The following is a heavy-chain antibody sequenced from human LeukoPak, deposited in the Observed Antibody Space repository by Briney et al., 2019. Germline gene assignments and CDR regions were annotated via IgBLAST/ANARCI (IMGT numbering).Heavy chain of an antibody. V-gene: IGHV3-66*01. CDR2: IYSGGST. Sequence: GGSLRLSCAASGFTVSSNYMSWVRQAPGKGLEWVSVIYSGGSTYYADSVKGRFTISRDNSKNTLYLQMNSLRAEDTAVYYCASSYDYPYYFDYWGQGTLVTVSS. J-gene: IGHJ4*02. CDR1: GFTVSSNY. D-gene: IGHD4-11*01. CDR3: ASSYDYPYYFDY.